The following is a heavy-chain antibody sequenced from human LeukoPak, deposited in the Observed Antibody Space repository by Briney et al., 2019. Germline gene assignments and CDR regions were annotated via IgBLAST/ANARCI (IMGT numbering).Heavy chain of an antibody. V-gene: IGHV1-2*02. J-gene: IGHJ4*02. CDR3: ARGVAYYRFDY. D-gene: IGHD3-16*01. CDR1: GYTFSDYY. Sequence: ASVRVSCKTSGYTFSDYYIHWVRQAPGQGLEWMGWISPGSGGTNYAQKFQGRVTVTRDMSINTAYMQLSGLTSDDTAVYYCARGVAYYRFDYWGQGTLVTISS. CDR2: ISPGSGGT.